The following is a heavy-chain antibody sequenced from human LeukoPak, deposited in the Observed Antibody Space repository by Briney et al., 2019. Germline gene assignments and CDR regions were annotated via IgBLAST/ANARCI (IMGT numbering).Heavy chain of an antibody. CDR3: ARGKYLSLIVVVTASDY. CDR1: GFTFSNYP. D-gene: IGHD2-21*02. CDR2: ISYDGSNK. Sequence: GGSLRLSCAASGFTFSNYPMHWVRQAPGKGLEWVAVISYDGSNKYYANSVKGRFTISRDNSENMMYLQMNSLRADDTAVYYCARGKYLSLIVVVTASDYWGQGTLVTVSS. J-gene: IGHJ4*02. V-gene: IGHV3-30-3*01.